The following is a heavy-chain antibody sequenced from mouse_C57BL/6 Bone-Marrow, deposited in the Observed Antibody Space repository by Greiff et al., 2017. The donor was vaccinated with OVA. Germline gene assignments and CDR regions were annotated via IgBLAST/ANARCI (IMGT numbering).Heavy chain of an antibody. V-gene: IGHV5-12*01. CDR3: ARGFYDGYYDYAKDY. J-gene: IGHJ4*01. CDR2: ISTGGGST. CDR1: GFTFSDYY. D-gene: IGHD2-3*01. Sequence: EVQGVESGGGLVQPGGSLTLSCAASGFTFSDYYMSWVRQTPEQRLEWVAYISTGGGSTYYPDTVKGRFTISRDNAKNTMYLQMRRRKSEDSSMYYCARGFYDGYYDYAKDYWGQGTSVTVSS.